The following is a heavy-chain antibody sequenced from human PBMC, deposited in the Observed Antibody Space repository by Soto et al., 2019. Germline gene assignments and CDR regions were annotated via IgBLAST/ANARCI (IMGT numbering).Heavy chain of an antibody. J-gene: IGHJ6*02. CDR1: GFTFSSYG. Sequence: GGSLRLSCAASGFTFSSYGMHWVRQAPGKGLEWVAVIWYDGSNKYYADSVKGRFTISRDNSKNTLYLQMNSLRAEDTAVYYCARDEYCSGGSCVDYCYYGMDIWGQGTTVTVSS. V-gene: IGHV3-33*01. CDR3: ARDEYCSGGSCVDYCYYGMDI. D-gene: IGHD2-15*01. CDR2: IWYDGSNK.